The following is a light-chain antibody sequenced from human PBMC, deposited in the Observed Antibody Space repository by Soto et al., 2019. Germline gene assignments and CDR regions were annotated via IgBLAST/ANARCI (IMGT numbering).Light chain of an antibody. Sequence: DVQMTQSPSTLSASVGDRVTITCRTSQTINDWLAWYQQKPGKAPSLLIYKASTLESGVPLRFSGSGSGTEFTLTISNLQPDDFATFYCHQYDRFPHTFGQGT. J-gene: IGKJ1*01. CDR2: KAS. CDR1: QTINDW. V-gene: IGKV1-5*03. CDR3: HQYDRFPHT.